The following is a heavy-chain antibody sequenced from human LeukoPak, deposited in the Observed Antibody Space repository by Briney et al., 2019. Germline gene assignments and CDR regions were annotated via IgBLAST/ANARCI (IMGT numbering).Heavy chain of an antibody. D-gene: IGHD6-13*01. J-gene: IGHJ4*02. CDR3: ARVGIAAAGIDY. CDR1: GYTFTSYD. Sequence: ASVKVSCKASGYTFTSYDINWVRQATGQGLEWMGWMNPNSGNTGYAQKFQGRVTITRNTSISTAYMELSGLRSEDTAVYYCARVGIAAAGIDYWGQGTLVTVSS. CDR2: MNPNSGNT. V-gene: IGHV1-8*03.